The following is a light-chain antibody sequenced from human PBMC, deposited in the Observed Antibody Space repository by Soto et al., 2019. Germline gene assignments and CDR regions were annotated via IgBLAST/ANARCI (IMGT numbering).Light chain of an antibody. CDR3: SSYTSSNTYV. V-gene: IGLV2-14*03. CDR2: DVS. Sequence: QSASVSGSPGQSITISCTGTSSDVGSYNYVSWYQHHPGKVPQLMIYDVSNRPSGVSNRFSGSKSGNTASLTISGLQAEDEADYYCSSYTSSNTYVFGTGTKVTVL. J-gene: IGLJ1*01. CDR1: SSDVGSYNY.